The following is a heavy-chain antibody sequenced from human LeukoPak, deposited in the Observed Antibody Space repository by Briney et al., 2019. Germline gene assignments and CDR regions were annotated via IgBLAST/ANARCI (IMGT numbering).Heavy chain of an antibody. Sequence: SQTLSLTCAISGDSVSSNRASRTWIRQSPSRGLEWVGRPYYRSKWYNDYAVSLKSRIRINPDTSKNQFSLQLNPVTPEDTAVYYCSRSDGGSDFDYWGQGTLVTV. D-gene: IGHD5-24*01. CDR1: GDSVSSNRAS. CDR3: SRSDGGSDFDY. J-gene: IGHJ4*02. V-gene: IGHV6-1*01. CDR2: PYYRSKWYN.